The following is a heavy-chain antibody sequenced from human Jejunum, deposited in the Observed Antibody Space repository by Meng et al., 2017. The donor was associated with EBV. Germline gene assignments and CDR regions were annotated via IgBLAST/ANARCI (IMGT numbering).Heavy chain of an antibody. CDR3: VRGPWNN. CDR1: GFSGSGHS. V-gene: IGHV3-53*01. J-gene: IGHJ4*02. D-gene: IGHD1/OR15-1a*01. CDR2: IYNDGST. Sequence: VESWGALILLVVTPRVRCPASGFSGSGHSLSWFRRAAGKGLEWYSVIYNDGSTVYADSLKGRFTISRDNSKNTLLIQMNNLRVDDTALYYCVRGPWNNWGQGTLVTVSS.